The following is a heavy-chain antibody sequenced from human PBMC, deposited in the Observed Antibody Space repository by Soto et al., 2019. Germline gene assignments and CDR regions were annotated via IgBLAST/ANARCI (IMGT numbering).Heavy chain of an antibody. CDR3: DP. CDR1: GGTFSSYA. J-gene: IGHJ5*02. D-gene: IGHD2-15*01. V-gene: IGHV1-69*13. CDR2: IIPIFGTA. Sequence: GASVKVSCKASGGTFSSYAISWVRQAPGQGLEWMGGIIPIFGTANYAQKFQGRVTITAADTAIYYCARDRRYCSRISCSPWFDPWGQGTLVTVSS.